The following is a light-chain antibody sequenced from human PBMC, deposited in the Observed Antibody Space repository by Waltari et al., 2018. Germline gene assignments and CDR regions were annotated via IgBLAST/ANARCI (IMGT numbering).Light chain of an antibody. CDR3: QAWDSGSSTVF. CDR2: PHD. CDR1: NLGDNY. Sequence: SYDLTQPPSVSVSPGQTASITCSGDNLGDNYAARYRQKAGQSPELVISPHDKRPSAIPELFSSSNSGNIVTLTITGTQAMDEVDYFCQAWDSGSSTVFFGGGTKLTVL. V-gene: IGLV3-1*01. J-gene: IGLJ2*01.